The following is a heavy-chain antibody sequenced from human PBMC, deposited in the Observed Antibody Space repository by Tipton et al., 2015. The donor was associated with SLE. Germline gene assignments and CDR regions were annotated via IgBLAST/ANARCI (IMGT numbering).Heavy chain of an antibody. Sequence: TLSLTCTVSGGSISSGIYYWSWIRQPAGKGLEWIGRIYTSGSTNYNPSLKSRVTISVDTSKNQFSLKLSSVTAADTAVYYCARDRSSSSWYNAFDIWGQGTMVTVSS. CDR2: IYTSGST. J-gene: IGHJ3*02. V-gene: IGHV4-61*02. CDR1: GGSISSGIYY. D-gene: IGHD6-13*01. CDR3: ARDRSSSSWYNAFDI.